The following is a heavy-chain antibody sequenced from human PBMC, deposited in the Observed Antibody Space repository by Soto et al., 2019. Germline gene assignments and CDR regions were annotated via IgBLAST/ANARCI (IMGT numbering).Heavy chain of an antibody. J-gene: IGHJ6*02. D-gene: IGHD3-22*01. CDR3: ARRLDSSGYYPRFYYYYGMDV. V-gene: IGHV1-8*01. CDR1: GYTFTSYD. CDR2: MNPNSGNT. Sequence: ASVKVSCKASGYTFTSYDINWVRQATGQGLEWMGWMNPNSGNTGYAQKFQGRVTMTRNTSISTAYMELSSLRSEDTAVYYCARRLDSSGYYPRFYYYYGMDVWGQGTTVTVSS.